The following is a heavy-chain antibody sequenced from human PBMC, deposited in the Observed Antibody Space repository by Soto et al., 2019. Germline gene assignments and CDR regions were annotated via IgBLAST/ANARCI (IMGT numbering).Heavy chain of an antibody. CDR3: ARSLMIFGVVARFDK. CDR2: ISYDGTSR. J-gene: IGHJ4*02. CDR1: GFTFSDYA. V-gene: IGHV3-30-3*01. D-gene: IGHD3-3*01. Sequence: GGSLRLSCAASGFTFSDYAMQWVRQAPGKGLEWVAGISYDGTSRYYADSMKGRFTISRDNSKNTLFLQMNSLRAEDTAMYYCARSLMIFGVVARFDKWGPGTPVTVSS.